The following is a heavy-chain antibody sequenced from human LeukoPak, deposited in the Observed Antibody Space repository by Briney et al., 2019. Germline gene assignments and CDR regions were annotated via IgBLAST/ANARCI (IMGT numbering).Heavy chain of an antibody. Sequence: GRSLRLSCAASGFTFSSYEMNWVRQAPGKGLEWVSYISSSGSTKYYADSVKGRFTISRDNAKTSLFLQMNSLRAEDTAVYYCARVKGSGWYEVDYWGQGTLVTVSS. V-gene: IGHV3-48*03. CDR3: ARVKGSGWYEVDY. CDR2: ISSSGSTK. J-gene: IGHJ4*02. D-gene: IGHD6-19*01. CDR1: GFTFSSYE.